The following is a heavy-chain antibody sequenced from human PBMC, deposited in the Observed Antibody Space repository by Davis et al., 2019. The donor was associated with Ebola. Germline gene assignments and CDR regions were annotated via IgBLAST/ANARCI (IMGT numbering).Heavy chain of an antibody. J-gene: IGHJ4*02. D-gene: IGHD5-24*01. CDR2: IRTKIDGGAT. V-gene: IGHV3-15*01. CDR3: ATEMGYYFDY. Sequence: GESLKISCAASGFTFSNAWMNWVRQAPGKGLEWIGRIRTKIDGGATDYAAPIKGRFIFSRDDSKNTLYLQMNSLKTEDTGVYYCATEMGYYFDYWGQGTLVTVSS. CDR1: GFTFSNAW.